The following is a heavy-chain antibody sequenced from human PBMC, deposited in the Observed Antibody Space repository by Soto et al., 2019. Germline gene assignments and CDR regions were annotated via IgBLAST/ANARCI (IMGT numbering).Heavy chain of an antibody. Sequence: QVQLVQSGAEVKKPGASVKVSCKASGYTFTSYDINWVRQATGQGLEWMGWMNPNSGNTGYAQKFQGRVTMTRNTSISTAYMELSRLRSEDTAVYYCARGRGYSSSSGRNYYYSYGMDVWGQGTTVTVSS. CDR3: ARGRGYSSSSGRNYYYSYGMDV. J-gene: IGHJ6*02. CDR2: MNPNSGNT. D-gene: IGHD6-6*01. V-gene: IGHV1-8*01. CDR1: GYTFTSYD.